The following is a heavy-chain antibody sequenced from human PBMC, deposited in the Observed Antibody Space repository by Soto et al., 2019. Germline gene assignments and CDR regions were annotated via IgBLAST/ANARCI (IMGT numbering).Heavy chain of an antibody. CDR3: AVGPRYSGYDYGYYYYYMDV. CDR2: IVVGSGNT. D-gene: IGHD5-12*01. CDR1: GFTFTSTA. J-gene: IGHJ6*03. Sequence: GASVKVSCKASGFTFTSTAMHWVRQARGQRLEWIGWIVVGSGNTNYAQKFQERVTITRDMSTSTAYMELSSLRSEDTAVYYCAVGPRYSGYDYGYYYYYMDVWGKGTTVTVSS. V-gene: IGHV1-58*02.